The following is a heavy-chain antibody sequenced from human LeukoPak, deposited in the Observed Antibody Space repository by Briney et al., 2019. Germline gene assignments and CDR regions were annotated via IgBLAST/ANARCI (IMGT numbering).Heavy chain of an antibody. CDR1: GFTFSSYA. V-gene: IGHV3-64D*09. CDR3: VRGYSFGPYGMDV. Sequence: PGGSLRLSCAASGFTFSSYAMSWVRRAPGKGLEYVSAISDSGGSTYYADSVKGRFTISRDNSKNTLYLLMSSLRAEDTAVYFCVRGYSFGPYGMDVWGQGTTVTVSS. J-gene: IGHJ6*02. D-gene: IGHD2-15*01. CDR2: ISDSGGST.